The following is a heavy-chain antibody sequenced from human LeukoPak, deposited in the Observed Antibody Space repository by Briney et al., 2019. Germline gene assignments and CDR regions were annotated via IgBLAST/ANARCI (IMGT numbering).Heavy chain of an antibody. V-gene: IGHV3-7*01. Sequence: PGGSLRLSCAASGFTFSSYWMSWVRQAPGKGLEWVANIKQDGSEKYYVDSVKGRFTISRDNAKNSLYLQMNSLRAEDTAVYYCARDPDFWSGYFDYWGQGTLVTVSS. CDR2: IKQDGSEK. J-gene: IGHJ4*02. D-gene: IGHD3-3*01. CDR3: ARDPDFWSGYFDY. CDR1: GFTFSSYW.